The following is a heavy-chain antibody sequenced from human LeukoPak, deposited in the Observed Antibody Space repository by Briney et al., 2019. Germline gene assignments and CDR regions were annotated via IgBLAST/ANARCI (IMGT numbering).Heavy chain of an antibody. V-gene: IGHV3-23*01. CDR3: AKIGIVGATMYYFDY. J-gene: IGHJ4*02. Sequence: GGSLRLSCAASGFTFSSYAMSWVRQAPGKGLERVSAISGSGGSTYYADSVKGRFTISRDNSKNTLYLQMNSLRAEDTAVYYCAKIGIVGATMYYFDYWGQGTLVTVSS. CDR1: GFTFSSYA. D-gene: IGHD1-26*01. CDR2: ISGSGGST.